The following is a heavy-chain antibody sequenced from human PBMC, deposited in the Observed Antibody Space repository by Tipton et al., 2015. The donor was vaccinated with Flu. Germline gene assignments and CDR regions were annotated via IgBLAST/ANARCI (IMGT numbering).Heavy chain of an antibody. CDR2: IYYSGST. Sequence: TLSLTCAVYGGSFSGYYWSWIRQPPGKGLEWIGSIYYSGSTYYNPSLKSRVTISVDTSKNQFSLKLSSVTAADTAVYYCARHRPGGYCSSTSCRTWFDPWGQGTLVTVSS. CDR3: ARHRPGGYCSSTSCRTWFDP. V-gene: IGHV4-34*01. J-gene: IGHJ5*02. CDR1: GGSFSGYY. D-gene: IGHD2-2*01.